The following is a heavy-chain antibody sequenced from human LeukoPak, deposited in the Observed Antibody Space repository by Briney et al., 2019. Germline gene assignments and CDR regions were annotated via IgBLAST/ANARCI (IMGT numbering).Heavy chain of an antibody. CDR1: GGTFSSYA. J-gene: IGHJ4*02. CDR2: IIPILGIA. Sequence: SVKVSCKASGGTFSSYAISWVRQAPGQGLEWMGRIIPILGIANYAQKFQGRVTITADKSTSTAYMELSSLRSEDTAVYYCARDFSPYCSSTSCYVFDYWGQGTLVTVPS. CDR3: ARDFSPYCSSTSCYVFDY. D-gene: IGHD2-2*01. V-gene: IGHV1-69*04.